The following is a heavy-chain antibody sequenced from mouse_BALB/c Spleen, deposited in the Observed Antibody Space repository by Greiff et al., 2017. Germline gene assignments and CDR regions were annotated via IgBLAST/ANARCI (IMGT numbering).Heavy chain of an antibody. Sequence: EVKLMESVGGLVQPGGSRKLSCAASGFTFSSFGMHWVRQAPEKGLEWVAYISSGSSTIYYADTVKGRFTISRDNPKNTLFLQMTSLRSEDTAMYYCARCDYAMDYWGQGTSVTVSS. CDR2: ISSGSSTI. V-gene: IGHV5-17*02. CDR1: GFTFSSFG. CDR3: ARCDYAMDY. J-gene: IGHJ4*01.